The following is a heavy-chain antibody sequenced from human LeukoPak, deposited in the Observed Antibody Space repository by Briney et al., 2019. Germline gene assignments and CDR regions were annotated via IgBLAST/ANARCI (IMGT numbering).Heavy chain of an antibody. D-gene: IGHD2-2*01. CDR3: ARSEYCSSTSCYLFDP. V-gene: IGHV1-2*02. Sequence: SVKVSCKASGYTFTGYYMHWVRQPPGQGLEWMGWINPNSGGTNYAQKFQGRVTMTRDTSISTAYMELSRLRSDDTAVYYCARSEYCSSTSCYLFDPWGQGTLVTVSS. CDR2: INPNSGGT. CDR1: GYTFTGYY. J-gene: IGHJ5*02.